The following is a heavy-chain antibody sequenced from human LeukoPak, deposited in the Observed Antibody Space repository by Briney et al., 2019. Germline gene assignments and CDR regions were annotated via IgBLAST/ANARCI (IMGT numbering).Heavy chain of an antibody. V-gene: IGHV3-21*01. J-gene: IGHJ4*02. CDR3: ARDPGRVGYFDY. D-gene: IGHD1-26*01. CDR2: ISSSSSYI. Sequence: GGSLRLSCAASGFTFSSYSMNWVRQAPGKGLEWVSSISSSSSYIYYADSVKGRFTISRDNAKNSLYLQMNNLRAEDTAVYYCARDPGRVGYFDYWGQGTLVTVSS. CDR1: GFTFSSYS.